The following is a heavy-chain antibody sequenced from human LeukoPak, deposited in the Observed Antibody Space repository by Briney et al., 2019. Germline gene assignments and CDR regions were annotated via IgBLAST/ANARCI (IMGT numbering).Heavy chain of an antibody. Sequence: GGSLRLSCAASGFTFSSYAMSCVREAPGKGLEWVSAISGSGGSTYYADSVKGRFTISRDNSKNTLYLQMNSLRAEDTAVYYCAKDVDIVVVSGMDVWGQGTTVTVSS. CDR2: ISGSGGST. J-gene: IGHJ6*02. D-gene: IGHD2-2*01. CDR3: AKDVDIVVVSGMDV. CDR1: GFTFSSYA. V-gene: IGHV3-23*01.